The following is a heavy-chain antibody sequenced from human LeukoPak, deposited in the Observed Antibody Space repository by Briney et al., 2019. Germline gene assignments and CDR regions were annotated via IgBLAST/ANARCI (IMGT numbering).Heavy chain of an antibody. J-gene: IGHJ4*02. V-gene: IGHV3-7*01. CDR1: GFTFSSYW. D-gene: IGHD6-6*01. CDR3: GRERGYSSPSPADY. CDR2: IKQDGSEK. Sequence: GGSLRLSCAASGFTFSSYWMSWVRQAPGKGLEWVANIKQDGSEKYYVDSVKGRFTISRDNAKKSLYLQMNSLRAEDTGVYYCGRERGYSSPSPADYWGQGTLVTVSS.